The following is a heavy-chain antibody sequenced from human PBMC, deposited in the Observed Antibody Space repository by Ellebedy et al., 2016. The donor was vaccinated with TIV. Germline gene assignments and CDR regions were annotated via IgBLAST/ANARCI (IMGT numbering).Heavy chain of an antibody. CDR3: AHKDDYVWGSYRTGSDDENWFDP. Sequence: SGPTLVXPTQTLTLTCTFSGFSLSTSGVGVGWIRQPPGKALEWFALIYWDDDKRYSPSLKSRLTITKDTSKNQVVLTMTNMDPVDTATYYCAHKDDYVWGSYRTGSDDENWFDPWGQGTLVTVTS. V-gene: IGHV2-5*02. D-gene: IGHD3-16*02. CDR1: GFSLSTSGVG. CDR2: IYWDDDK. J-gene: IGHJ5*02.